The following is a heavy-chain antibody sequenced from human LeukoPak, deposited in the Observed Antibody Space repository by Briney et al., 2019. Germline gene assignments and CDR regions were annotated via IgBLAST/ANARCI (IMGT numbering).Heavy chain of an antibody. CDR2: IITIFGIA. J-gene: IGHJ4*02. CDR1: GGTFISYA. Sequence: SVKVSFKGSGGTFISYAISWVRQAPGQGREWMGRIITIFGIANYAQKFQGRVTITADKSTSTAYMELSSLRSEDTAVYYCARAAQQLVHIFDYWGQGTLVTVSS. CDR3: ARAAQQLVHIFDY. D-gene: IGHD6-13*01. V-gene: IGHV1-69*04.